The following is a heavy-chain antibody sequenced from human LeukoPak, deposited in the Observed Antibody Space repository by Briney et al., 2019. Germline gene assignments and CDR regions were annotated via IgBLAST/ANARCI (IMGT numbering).Heavy chain of an antibody. D-gene: IGHD2-15*01. J-gene: IGHJ5*02. CDR1: GGTFSSYA. CDR2: IIPIFGTA. V-gene: IGHV1-69*13. Sequence: GASVKVSCKASGGTFSSYAISWVRQAPGQGLEWMGGIIPIFGTANYAQKFQGRVTITADESTSTAYMELSSLRSEDTAVYYCARDKGGNNWFDPWGQGTLVTVSS. CDR3: ARDKGGNNWFDP.